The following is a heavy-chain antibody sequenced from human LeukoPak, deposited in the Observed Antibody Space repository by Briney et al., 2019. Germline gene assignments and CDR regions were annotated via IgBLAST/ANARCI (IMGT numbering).Heavy chain of an antibody. CDR1: GGSFSGYY. J-gene: IGHJ4*02. CDR3: ARHHEYCSSTSCSGLDY. D-gene: IGHD2-2*01. Sequence: SETLSLTCAVYGGSFSGYYWSWLRQPPGKGLEWIGGIKHSGSTNYNPSLNSRVTISVDTSKNQLSLKLSSVTAADTAGYYCARHHEYCSSTSCSGLDYWGQGTLVTVSS. CDR2: IKHSGST. V-gene: IGHV4-34*01.